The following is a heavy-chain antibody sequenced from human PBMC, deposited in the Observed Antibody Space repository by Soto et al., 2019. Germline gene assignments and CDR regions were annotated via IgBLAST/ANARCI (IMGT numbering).Heavy chain of an antibody. J-gene: IGHJ4*02. CDR2: IIPIFGTA. Sequence: QVQLVQSGAEVKKPGSSVKVSCKASGGTFSSYAISWVRQAPGQGLEWMGGIIPIFGTANYAQKFQGRVTITADNSTSTAYMELSSLRSEDTDVYYCARRPGHRYCGGDCTSYYFDYWGQGTLVTVCS. V-gene: IGHV1-69*06. CDR1: GGTFSSYA. CDR3: ARRPGHRYCGGDCTSYYFDY. D-gene: IGHD2-21*02.